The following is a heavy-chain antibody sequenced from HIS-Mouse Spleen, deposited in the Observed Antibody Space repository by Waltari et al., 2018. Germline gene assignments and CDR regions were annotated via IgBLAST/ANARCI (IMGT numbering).Heavy chain of an antibody. D-gene: IGHD6-13*01. Sequence: QLQLQESAPGLVKPSETLSLTCTVSGASISSSSYYWGWIRPPTRKGLAWIGRIYYSVRHYDNPCIKSLVTISVDTSEEQCCMKLSCVAAADTAVYYCAREIADSGGWYDWYLDLWGRGTLVTVSS. CDR1: GASISSSSYY. CDR2: IYYSVRH. V-gene: IGHV4-39*07. J-gene: IGHJ2*01. CDR3: AREIADSGGWYDWYLDL.